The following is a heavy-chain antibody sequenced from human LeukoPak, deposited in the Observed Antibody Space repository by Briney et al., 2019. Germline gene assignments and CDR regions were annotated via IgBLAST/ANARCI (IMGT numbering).Heavy chain of an antibody. V-gene: IGHV3-9*01. CDR2: ISWNSGSI. CDR3: AKSKRILYYFDY. D-gene: IGHD2-21*01. Sequence: GGSLRLSCAASGFTFDDYAMHWVRQAPGKGLEWVSGISWNSGSIGYADSVKGRFTISRDNAKNSLYLQMNSLRAEDTALYYCAKSKRILYYFDYWGQGTLVTVSS. J-gene: IGHJ4*02. CDR1: GFTFDDYA.